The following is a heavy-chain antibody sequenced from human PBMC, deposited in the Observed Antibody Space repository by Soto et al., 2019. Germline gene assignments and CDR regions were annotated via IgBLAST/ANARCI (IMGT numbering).Heavy chain of an antibody. D-gene: IGHD6-19*01. J-gene: IGHJ5*02. CDR1: GGTFSSYT. V-gene: IGHV1-69*02. CDR3: ARSPGYSSGGNWFDP. CDR2: IIPILGIA. Sequence: QVQLVQSGAEVKKPGSSVKVSCKASGGTFSSYTISWVRQAPGQGLEWMGRIIPILGIANYAQKFQGRVKITADKSTSTAYMELSSLRSEDTAVYYCARSPGYSSGGNWFDPWGQGTLVTVSS.